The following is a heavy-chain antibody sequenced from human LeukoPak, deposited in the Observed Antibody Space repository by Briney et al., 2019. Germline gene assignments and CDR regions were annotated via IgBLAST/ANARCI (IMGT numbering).Heavy chain of an antibody. V-gene: IGHV4-34*01. D-gene: IGHD3-16*02. CDR1: GGSFSGYY. J-gene: IGHJ5*02. CDR3: ARGVSDYVWGSYRYRGNWFDP. CDR2: INHSGST. Sequence: SETLSLTCAVYGGSFSGYYWSWIRQPPGKGLEWIGEINHSGSTNYNPSLKSRVTISVDTSRNQFSLKLSSVTAADTAVYYCARGVSDYVWGSYRYRGNWFDPWGQGTLVTVSS.